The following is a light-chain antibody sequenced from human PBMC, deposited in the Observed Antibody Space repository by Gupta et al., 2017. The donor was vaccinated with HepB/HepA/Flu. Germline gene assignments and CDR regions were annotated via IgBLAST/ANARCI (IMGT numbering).Light chain of an antibody. CDR3: QQTDGTPST. Sequence: DIQMTQSPSSLSASVGDRVTITCRASQGISSYLSWYQQKPGTAPKLLIYRAFSLQSGVPSRFSGSGSGTDFTLTITRLQPEDSATYFCQQTDGTPSTFGQGSQLEIK. V-gene: IGKV1-39*01. J-gene: IGKJ2*01. CDR2: RAF. CDR1: QGISSY.